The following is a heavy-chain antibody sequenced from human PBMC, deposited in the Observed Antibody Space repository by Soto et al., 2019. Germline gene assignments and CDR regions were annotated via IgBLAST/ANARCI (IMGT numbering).Heavy chain of an antibody. V-gene: IGHV4-31*03. CDR2: SYYTGST. CDR3: AREESGFLSGGGYMAV. D-gene: IGHD3-10*01. CDR1: GGSISSGGYY. J-gene: IGHJ6*03. Sequence: PSETLSLTCTASGGSISSGGYYWSWIRQHPGKGLEWIGYSYYTGSTYYNPSLKSRVTISVDTSKNQFSLKLSSVTAAGTAVYYCAREESGFLSGGGYMAVWGKGTSVTVSS.